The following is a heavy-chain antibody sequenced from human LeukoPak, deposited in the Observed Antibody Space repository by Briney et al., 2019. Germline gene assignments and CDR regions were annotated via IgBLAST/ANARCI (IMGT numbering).Heavy chain of an antibody. J-gene: IGHJ5*02. V-gene: IGHV4-34*01. Sequence: KFSETLSLTCAVYGGSFSGYYWRWIRQPPGKGLEWIGEINHSGSTNYNPSLKSRVTISVDTSKNQFSLKLSSVTAADTAVYYCAGKLPAAIDWFDPWGQGTLVTVSS. CDR2: INHSGST. D-gene: IGHD2-2*01. CDR1: GGSFSGYY. CDR3: AGKLPAAIDWFDP.